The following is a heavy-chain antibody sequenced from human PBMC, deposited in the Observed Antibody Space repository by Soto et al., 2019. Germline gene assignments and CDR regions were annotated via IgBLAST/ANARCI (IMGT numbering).Heavy chain of an antibody. CDR2: LSAYNGNT. J-gene: IGHJ6*02. D-gene: IGHD3-10*01. Sequence: QVQLVQSGAEVKKPGASVKVSCKASGYTFTSYGISWVRQAPGQGLEWMGWLSAYNGNTNYAQKLQGRVTMTTDTSTSTAYMELRSLRSDDTAVYYCARQLLWFGEGKYYYYGMDVWGQGTTVTVSS. CDR3: ARQLLWFGEGKYYYYGMDV. CDR1: GYTFTSYG. V-gene: IGHV1-18*01.